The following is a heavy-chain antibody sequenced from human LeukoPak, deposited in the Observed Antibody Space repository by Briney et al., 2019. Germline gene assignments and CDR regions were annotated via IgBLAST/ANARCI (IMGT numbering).Heavy chain of an antibody. V-gene: IGHV5-51*01. CDR1: GYSFTDYW. Sequence: GESLKISCKGYGYSFTDYWIGWVRQMPGKGLEYMGIICPGDSDTRYSQSFQGQVTISADKSITTAYLQWSSLKASDTAMYYCARHTTVGGSLRFDYWGQGTLVTVSS. CDR3: ARHTTVGGSLRFDY. CDR2: ICPGDSDT. J-gene: IGHJ4*02. D-gene: IGHD4-23*01.